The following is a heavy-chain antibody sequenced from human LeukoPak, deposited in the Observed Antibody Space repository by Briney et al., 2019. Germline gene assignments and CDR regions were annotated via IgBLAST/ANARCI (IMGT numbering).Heavy chain of an antibody. CDR1: GGSISSYY. Sequence: PSETLSLTCTVSGGSISSYYWSWIRQPPGKGLEWIGYIYYSGSTNYNPSLKSRVTISVDTSKNQFSLKLSSVTAADTAVYYCARDGGGYGFFDYWGQGTLVTVSS. CDR3: ARDGGGYGFFDY. V-gene: IGHV4-59*01. J-gene: IGHJ4*02. CDR2: IYYSGST. D-gene: IGHD5-12*01.